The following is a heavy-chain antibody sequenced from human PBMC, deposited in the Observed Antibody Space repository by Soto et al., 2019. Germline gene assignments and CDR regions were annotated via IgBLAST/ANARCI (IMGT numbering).Heavy chain of an antibody. CDR1: GGSISSSSYY. J-gene: IGHJ4*02. Sequence: NPGGSLSLTCTVSGGSISSSSYYWGWIRQPPGKGLEWIGSIYYSGSTYYNPSLKSRVTISVDTSKNQFSLKLSSVTAADTAVYYCARDSSGYYYGPPGFDYWGQGTRVTVS. D-gene: IGHD3-22*01. CDR2: IYYSGST. V-gene: IGHV4-39*01. CDR3: ARDSSGYYYGPPGFDY.